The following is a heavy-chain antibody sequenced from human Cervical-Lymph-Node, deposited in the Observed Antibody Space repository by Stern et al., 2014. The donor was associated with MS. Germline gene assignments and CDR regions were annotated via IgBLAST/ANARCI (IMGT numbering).Heavy chain of an antibody. Sequence: QVQLVQSGTQMQKPGASVKVSCKASGYTFTAFFIHWVRQVPGQGLEWMGRLNPNSDDPTYAQNFRDRVTLTSDSSIGTAYLELSRLTSADTAVYYCAREATRIVVGIDYWGQGTQVTVSS. CDR2: LNPNSDDP. V-gene: IGHV1-2*06. D-gene: IGHD1-26*01. CDR1: GYTFTAFF. J-gene: IGHJ4*02. CDR3: AREATRIVVGIDY.